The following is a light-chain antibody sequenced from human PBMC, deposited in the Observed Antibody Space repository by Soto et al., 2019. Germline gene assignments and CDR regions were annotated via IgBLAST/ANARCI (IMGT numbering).Light chain of an antibody. CDR1: SSDIGAYNF. Sequence: QSALTQPASVSGSPGQSITISCTGTSSDIGAYNFASWYQQHPGKAPKLMLYDVNIRPSVFSNRFSGSKSGNTASLTISGLQAEDEADYYCASWTTSTTMIFGGGTKLTVL. J-gene: IGLJ2*01. V-gene: IGLV2-14*03. CDR2: DVN. CDR3: ASWTTSTTMI.